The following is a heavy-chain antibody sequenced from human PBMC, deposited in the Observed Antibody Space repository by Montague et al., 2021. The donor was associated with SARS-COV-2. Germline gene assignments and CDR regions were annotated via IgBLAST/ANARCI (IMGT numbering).Heavy chain of an antibody. V-gene: IGHV4-39*01. CDR2: IYSALYSDAES. D-gene: IGHD4-17*01. Sequence: SETLSLTCSVSGHAIRSNPYSWAWIRQPPGKGLEWVGRIYSALYSDAESWYNPSLKSRVTISVDTSKNQFSLNLTSVAATDTAVYYCARHLNYRDYGGDDYWGQGTLVTVSS. J-gene: IGHJ4*02. CDR1: GHAIRSNPYS. CDR3: ARHLNYRDYGGDDY.